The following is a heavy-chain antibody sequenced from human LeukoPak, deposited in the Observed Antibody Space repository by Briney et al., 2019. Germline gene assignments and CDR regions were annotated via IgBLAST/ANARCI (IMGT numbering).Heavy chain of an antibody. J-gene: IGHJ4*02. Sequence: PGGSLRLSCAASGFTFTNFWMSWVRQAPGKGLEWVANIMEDGSKTNYVDSVKGRFTISRDNAKTSLYLHMNSLRAEDTAVYYCAKDIVGGGNDYWGRGTLVIVSS. V-gene: IGHV3-7*01. CDR1: GFTFTNFW. CDR3: AKDIVGGGNDY. CDR2: IMEDGSKT. D-gene: IGHD2-15*01.